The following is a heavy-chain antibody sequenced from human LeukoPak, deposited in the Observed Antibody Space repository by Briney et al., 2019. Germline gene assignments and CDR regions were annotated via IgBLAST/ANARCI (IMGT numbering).Heavy chain of an antibody. J-gene: IGHJ6*02. V-gene: IGHV3-30*18. CDR2: ISYDGSNK. D-gene: IGHD1-26*01. CDR1: GFTFSSYG. CDR3: AKAVRWELPYYYYGMDV. Sequence: GGSLRLSCAASGFTFSSYGMHWVRQAPGKGLEWVAVISYDGSNKYYADSVKGRFTISRDNSKNTLYLQMNSLRAEDTAVYYCAKAVRWELPYYYYGMDVWGQGTTVTVSS.